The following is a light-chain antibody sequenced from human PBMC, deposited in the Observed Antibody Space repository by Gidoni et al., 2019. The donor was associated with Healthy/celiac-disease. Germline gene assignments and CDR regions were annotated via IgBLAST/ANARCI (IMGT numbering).Light chain of an antibody. V-gene: IGLV2-11*01. Sequence: QSALTQSRPVSGSPGQSVTLSCTGTSSDVGGYNYVSWYQQHPGKAPKLMIYDVSKRPAGVPDRFSGSKSGNTASLTISGLQAEDEADYYCCSYAGSYTVVFGGGTKLTVL. CDR1: SSDVGGYNY. CDR3: CSYAGSYTVV. CDR2: DVS. J-gene: IGLJ2*01.